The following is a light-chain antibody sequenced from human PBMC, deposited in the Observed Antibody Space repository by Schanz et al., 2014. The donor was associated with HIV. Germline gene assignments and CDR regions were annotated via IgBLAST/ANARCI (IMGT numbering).Light chain of an antibody. CDR2: GAS. V-gene: IGKV3D-15*01. CDR3: QQYNDWPPIP. Sequence: EIVLTQSPGTLSLSPGERATLSCRASQSITSSYLAWYQQNPGQAPRLLIYGASNRATGIPDRFSASGSGTELTLNISSLQSEDFAVYYCQQYNDWPPIPFGQGTRLEIK. CDR1: QSITSSY. J-gene: IGKJ5*01.